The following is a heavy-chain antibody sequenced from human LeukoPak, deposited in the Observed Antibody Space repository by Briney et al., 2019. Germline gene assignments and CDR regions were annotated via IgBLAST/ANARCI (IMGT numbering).Heavy chain of an antibody. CDR3: AGNNYASGTFLVY. J-gene: IGHJ4*02. CDR2: IYSGGST. CDR1: GFTVGSNY. D-gene: IGHD3-10*01. V-gene: IGHV3-66*02. Sequence: GGSLRLSCAASGFTVGSNYMNWVRQAPGKGFEWVSSIYSGGSTDHSHPVKGRFTIYRDSSKNTVYLQMNSMRSDDTAVYFCAGNNYASGTFLVYWGQGTLVTVSS.